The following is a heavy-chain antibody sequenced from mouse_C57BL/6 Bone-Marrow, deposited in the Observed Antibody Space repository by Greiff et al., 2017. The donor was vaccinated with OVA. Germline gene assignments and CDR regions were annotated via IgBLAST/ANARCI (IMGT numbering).Heavy chain of an antibody. CDR1: GFSLTSYA. Sequence: VKLQESGPGLVAPSQSLSITCTVSGFSLTSYAISWVRQPPGKGLEWLGVIWTGGGTNYNSALKSRLSISKDNSKSQVFLKMNSLQTDDTARYYCARNGDWEWDYAMDYWGQGTSVTVSS. D-gene: IGHD4-1*01. CDR2: IWTGGGT. V-gene: IGHV2-9-1*01. J-gene: IGHJ4*01. CDR3: ARNGDWEWDYAMDY.